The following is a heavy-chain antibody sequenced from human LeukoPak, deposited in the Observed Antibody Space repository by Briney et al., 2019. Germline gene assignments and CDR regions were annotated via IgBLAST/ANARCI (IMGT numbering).Heavy chain of an antibody. CDR1: GGTFSSYA. Sequence: ASVKVSCKASGGTFSSYAISWVRQAPGQGLEWMGWINPNSGGPKYAQKFQGRVTMTRDTSISTAYMELSRLKSDDTAVYFCARRVGVTGATWPFDYWGQGTLVTVSS. J-gene: IGHJ4*02. CDR2: INPNSGGP. CDR3: ARRVGVTGATWPFDY. D-gene: IGHD3-3*01. V-gene: IGHV1-2*02.